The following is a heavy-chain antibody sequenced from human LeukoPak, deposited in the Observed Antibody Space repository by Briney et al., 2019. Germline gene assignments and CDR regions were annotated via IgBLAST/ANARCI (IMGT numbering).Heavy chain of an antibody. V-gene: IGHV3-48*03. D-gene: IGHD3-10*01. CDR2: ISSSGSTI. J-gene: IGHJ4*02. CDR1: GFTFSSYE. CDR3: ARATHYYGSGSYYQLDY. Sequence: PGGSLRLSCAASGFTFSSYEMNWVRQAPGKGLEWVSYISSSGSTIYYADSVKGRFTISRVNAKNSLYLQMNSLRAEDTAVYYCARATHYYGSGSYYQLDYWGQGTLVTVSS.